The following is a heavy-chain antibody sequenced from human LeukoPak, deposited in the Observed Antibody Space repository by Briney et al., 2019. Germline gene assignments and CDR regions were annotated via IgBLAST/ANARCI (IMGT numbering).Heavy chain of an antibody. CDR1: GYTFNNYA. CDR3: AKGVYGSGSYREYFEQ. CDR2: SSASGDSP. J-gene: IGHJ1*01. V-gene: IGHV3-23*01. D-gene: IGHD3-10*01. Sequence: GGSLRLSCTASGYTFNNYAMSWVRQAPGKGLEWVSASSASGDSPYYADSVKGRFTISRDNSKNTLDLQMSSLRVEDTAVYYCAKGVYGSGSYREYFEQWGQGTLVTVSS.